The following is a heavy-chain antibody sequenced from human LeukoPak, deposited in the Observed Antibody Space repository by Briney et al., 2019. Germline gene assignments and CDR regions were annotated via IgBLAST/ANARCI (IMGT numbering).Heavy chain of an antibody. CDR2: IRSKVYSYAT. V-gene: IGHV3-73*01. CDR3: TRGDITYFDY. Sequence: GGSLRLSCAASGFTFSASAIHWVRQASGKGLEWVGSIRSKVYSYATLYSASVKGRFTISRDDSKNTAYLQMHSLRTEDTALYYCTRGDITYFDYWGQGTLVTVSS. D-gene: IGHD2-15*01. J-gene: IGHJ4*02. CDR1: GFTFSASA.